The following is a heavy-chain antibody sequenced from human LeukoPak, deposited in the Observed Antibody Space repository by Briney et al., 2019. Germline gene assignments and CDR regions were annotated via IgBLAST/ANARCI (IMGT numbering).Heavy chain of an antibody. D-gene: IGHD2-21*02. CDR1: GYTFTNYA. Sequence: ASVKVSCKASGYTFTNYAINWVRQAPGQGLEFMGWINTNTGNPTYAQGFTGRFVFSLDTSVSTAYLQISSLKAEDTAVYYCARVVGCGGDCYSGISDYWGQGTLVTVSS. V-gene: IGHV7-4-1*02. CDR2: INTNTGNP. J-gene: IGHJ4*02. CDR3: ARVVGCGGDCYSGISDY.